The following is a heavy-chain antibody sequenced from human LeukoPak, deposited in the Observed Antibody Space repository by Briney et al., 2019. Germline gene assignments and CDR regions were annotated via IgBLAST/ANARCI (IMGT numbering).Heavy chain of an antibody. V-gene: IGHV3-9*01. CDR2: ISWNSGSI. CDR1: GFTFDDYA. Sequence: PGRSLRLSCAASGFTFDDYAMHWVRQAPGKGLEWVSGISWNSGSIGYAASVKGRSTISRDNAKNSLYLQMNSLRAEDTALYYCAKLGSGWLGDFDYWGQGTLVTVSS. J-gene: IGHJ4*02. D-gene: IGHD6-19*01. CDR3: AKLGSGWLGDFDY.